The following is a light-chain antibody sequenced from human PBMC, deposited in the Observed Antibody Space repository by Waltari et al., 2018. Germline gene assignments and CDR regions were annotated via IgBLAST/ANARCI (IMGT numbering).Light chain of an antibody. CDR2: VYSDGSH. J-gene: IGLJ3*02. CDR3: QTGGHGTWV. V-gene: IGLV4-69*01. CDR1: SGHSSNV. Sequence: QLVLTKSPSASASLGASIKLTCTLSSGHSSNVIAWLQQQPEKGPRYLVKVYSDGSHSRGNEIPDRFSGSSSGAERYLTISSLQSEDEADYYCQTGGHGTWVFGGGTRLTVL.